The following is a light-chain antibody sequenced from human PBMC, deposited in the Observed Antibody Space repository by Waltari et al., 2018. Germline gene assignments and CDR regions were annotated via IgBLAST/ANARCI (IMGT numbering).Light chain of an antibody. CDR2: DDS. V-gene: IGLV3-21*02. CDR1: NIGSES. CDR3: QVWDGSSDHYV. Sequence: SYVLTQPPSVSVAPGQTARITCGGHNIGSESVHWYQQKPGQAPVLVVYDDSDRPSGIAERFSGSNSGNTATLTISRVEAGDEADYYCQVWDGSSDHYVFGTGTTVTVL. J-gene: IGLJ1*01.